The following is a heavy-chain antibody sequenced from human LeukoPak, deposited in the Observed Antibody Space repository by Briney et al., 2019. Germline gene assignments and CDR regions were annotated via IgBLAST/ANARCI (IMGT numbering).Heavy chain of an antibody. CDR3: ARDYYDSSGYYPSPLDY. D-gene: IGHD3-22*01. J-gene: IGHJ4*02. CDR2: ISSNGGST. CDR1: GFTFSSYA. Sequence: PGGSLRLSCAASGFTFSSYAMHWARQAPGKGLEYVSAISSNGGSTYYANSVKGRFTISRDNSKNTLYLQMGGLRAEDMAVYYCARDYYDSSGYYPSPLDYWGQGTLVTVSS. V-gene: IGHV3-64*01.